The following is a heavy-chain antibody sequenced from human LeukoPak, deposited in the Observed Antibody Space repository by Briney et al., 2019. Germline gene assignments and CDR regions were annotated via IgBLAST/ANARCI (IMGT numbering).Heavy chain of an antibody. D-gene: IGHD1/OR15-1a*01. Sequence: GGPLRLSCAASGFTFSTYAMSWVRQAPGKGLEWVSAISASGGDTYYADSVKGRFTISRDNSKNTLFLQMSSLRAEDTALYYCAKARGTPGPYYYYGMDVWGQGTTVTVSS. CDR3: AKARGTPGPYYYYGMDV. CDR1: GFTFSTYA. J-gene: IGHJ6*02. CDR2: ISASGGDT. V-gene: IGHV3-23*01.